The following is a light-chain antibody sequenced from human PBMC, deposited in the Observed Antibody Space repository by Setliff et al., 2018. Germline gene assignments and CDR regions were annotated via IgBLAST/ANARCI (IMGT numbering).Light chain of an antibody. CDR2: EVS. Sequence: QSVLTQPASVSGSPGQSITISCTGTSSDIGSYTLVSWYQQQPGKGPKLMIYEVSKRPSGVSNRFSGSKSGNTASLTISGLQTEDEADYYCNAYTSGSTYVFGTGTKV. CDR3: NAYTSGSTYV. V-gene: IGLV2-14*02. CDR1: SSDIGSYTL. J-gene: IGLJ1*01.